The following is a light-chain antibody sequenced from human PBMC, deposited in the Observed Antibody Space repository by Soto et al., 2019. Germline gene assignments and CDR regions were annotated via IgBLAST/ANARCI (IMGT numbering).Light chain of an antibody. V-gene: IGKV3-15*01. CDR2: GAS. CDR3: QEYNDWPTMYT. CDR1: QSVSNN. Sequence: EIVMTQSPATLSVSPGDRATLSCRASQSVSNNLAWYQQRPGQAPRLLIYGASTRATGIPARFSGGGSGTEFTLTISSLQSEDFAVHYCQEYNDWPTMYTFGQGTKLEIK. J-gene: IGKJ2*01.